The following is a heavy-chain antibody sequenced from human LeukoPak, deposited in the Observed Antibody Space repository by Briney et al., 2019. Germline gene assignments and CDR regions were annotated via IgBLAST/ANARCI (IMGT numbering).Heavy chain of an antibody. CDR2: IKSKTDGGTA. D-gene: IGHD3/OR15-3a*01. Sequence: GGSLRLSCGASGITFTNAWMTWVRQTPGQGLEWIGRIKSKTDGGTADYGAPVKGRFTISRDDSKNTLYLQMTSLKASDTAMYYCARRTGDYYYGMDVWGQGTTVTVSS. V-gene: IGHV3-15*01. J-gene: IGHJ6*02. CDR3: ARRTGDYYYGMDV. CDR1: GITFTNAW.